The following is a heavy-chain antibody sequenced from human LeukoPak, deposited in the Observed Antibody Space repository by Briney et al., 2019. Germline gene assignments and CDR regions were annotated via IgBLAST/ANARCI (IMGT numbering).Heavy chain of an antibody. D-gene: IGHD6-19*01. CDR2: IIPIFGTA. CDR1: GGTFSSYA. Sequence: SVKVSCKASGGTFSSYAISWVRQAPGQGLEWMGRIIPIFGTANYAQKFQGRVTITTDESTSTAYMELSSLRSEDTAVYYCARALGGIAVAAYDAFDIWGQGTMVSVSS. V-gene: IGHV1-69*05. J-gene: IGHJ3*02. CDR3: ARALGGIAVAAYDAFDI.